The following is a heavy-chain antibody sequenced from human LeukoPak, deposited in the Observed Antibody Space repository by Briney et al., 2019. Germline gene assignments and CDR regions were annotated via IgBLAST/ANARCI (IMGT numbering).Heavy chain of an antibody. CDR2: IYPGDSDT. CDR3: ARGLYYYDSSGPFLH. J-gene: IGHJ1*01. CDR1: GYRFTNYW. D-gene: IGHD3-22*01. V-gene: IGHV5-51*01. Sequence: GESLKISCKASGYRFTNYWIAWVRQMPGKGLEWMGIIYPGDSDTRYSPSFQGQVTISADKSISTAYLQWSSLKASDTAMYYCARGLYYYDSSGPFLHWGQGTLVTVSS.